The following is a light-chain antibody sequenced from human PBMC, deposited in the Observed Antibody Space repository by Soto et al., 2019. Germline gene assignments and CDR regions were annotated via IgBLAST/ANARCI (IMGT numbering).Light chain of an antibody. V-gene: IGKV3-11*01. J-gene: IGKJ1*01. CDR3: QQYNNWPLT. CDR1: PTARSY. CDR2: DVS. Sequence: EIVLTQSPATLSLSPGERATLSCRASPTARSYLAWYQQKPGQTPRLLIYDVSNRATGVPARFSGSGSGTEFTLTISSLQSEDFAVYYCQQYNNWPLTFGQGTKVDIK.